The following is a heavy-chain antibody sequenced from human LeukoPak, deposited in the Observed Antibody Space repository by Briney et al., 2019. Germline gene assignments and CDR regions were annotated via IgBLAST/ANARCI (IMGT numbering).Heavy chain of an antibody. V-gene: IGHV3-11*04. D-gene: IGHD3-16*01. J-gene: IGHJ3*02. CDR1: GFTFSDYY. Sequence: GGSLRLSCAASGFTFSDYYMSWIRQAPGKGLEWVSYISSSGNTKYYADSVKGRFTVSRDNAKNSLFLQMNSLRAEDTAVYYCARDGMGGDAFDIWGQGTMVTVSS. CDR2: ISSSGNTK. CDR3: ARDGMGGDAFDI.